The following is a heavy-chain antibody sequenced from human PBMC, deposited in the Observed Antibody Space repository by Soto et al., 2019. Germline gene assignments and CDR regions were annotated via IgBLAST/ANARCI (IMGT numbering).Heavy chain of an antibody. J-gene: IGHJ4*02. V-gene: IGHV4-4*02. CDR3: ARVGGGCSGGSCYPALYYFDY. CDR1: SGSISSSNW. CDR2: IYHSGST. D-gene: IGHD2-15*01. Sequence: QVQLQESGPGLVKPSGTLSLTCAVSSGSISSSNWWSWVRQPPGKGLEWIGEIYHSGSTNYNPSLKSRVTISVDKSKNQFSLKLSSGTAADTAVYYCARVGGGCSGGSCYPALYYFDYWGQGTLVTVSS.